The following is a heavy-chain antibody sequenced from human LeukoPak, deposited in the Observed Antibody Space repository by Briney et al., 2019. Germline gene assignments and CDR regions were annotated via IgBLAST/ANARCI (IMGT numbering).Heavy chain of an antibody. J-gene: IGHJ4*02. V-gene: IGHV3-9*01. CDR2: ISGDSDRI. Sequence: GGSLRLSCVASGFTFDEYAMHWVRQVPGKGLEWVIGISGDSDRIDYADSVKGRFTISRDNAKNSVYLQMNSLRAEDTALYYCAKDRAIFVHYFDGWGQGTLVTVSS. CDR1: GFTFDEYA. CDR3: AKDRAIFVHYFDG. D-gene: IGHD3-9*01.